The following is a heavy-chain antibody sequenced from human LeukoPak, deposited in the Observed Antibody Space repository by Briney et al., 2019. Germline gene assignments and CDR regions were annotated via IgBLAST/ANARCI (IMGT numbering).Heavy chain of an antibody. J-gene: IGHJ4*02. CDR3: ATPEQRLVPNALYYFDY. V-gene: IGHV1-69*05. D-gene: IGHD6-13*01. Sequence: SVKVSCKASGGTFSSYAISWVRQAPGQGLEWMGGIIPIFGTANYAQKFQGRVTITTDESTSTAYMELSSLRSEDTAVYYCATPEQRLVPNALYYFDYWGQGTLVTVSS. CDR2: IIPIFGTA. CDR1: GGTFSSYA.